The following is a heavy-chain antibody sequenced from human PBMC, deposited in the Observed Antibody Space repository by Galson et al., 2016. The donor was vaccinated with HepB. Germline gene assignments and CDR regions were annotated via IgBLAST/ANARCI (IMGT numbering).Heavy chain of an antibody. CDR1: GASNIMNKYF. CDR3: ARPISGTSLSDFDY. V-gene: IGHV4-39*02. J-gene: IGHJ4*02. CDR2: MFSTGSS. D-gene: IGHD1-20*01. Sequence: SETLSLTCSVSGASNIMNKYFWGWIRQPPGKGLEWIGSMFSTGSSYFNLSPKSRVSMSIDTSTNRLSLKLRSVTAADTAFYYCARPISGTSLSDFDYWGQGILVTSPQ.